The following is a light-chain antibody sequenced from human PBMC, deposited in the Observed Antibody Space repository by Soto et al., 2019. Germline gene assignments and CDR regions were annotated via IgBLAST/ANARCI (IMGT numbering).Light chain of an antibody. J-gene: IGLJ2*01. Sequence: QSALTQPASVSGSPGQSITISCTGTSSDVGGYNYVSWYQQHPGKVPKLMIYDVSNRPSGVSNRFSGSKSGNTASLTISGLQAEDEADYYCSSYTSSSTPVVFGGRTKLTVL. CDR1: SSDVGGYNY. V-gene: IGLV2-14*01. CDR3: SSYTSSSTPVV. CDR2: DVS.